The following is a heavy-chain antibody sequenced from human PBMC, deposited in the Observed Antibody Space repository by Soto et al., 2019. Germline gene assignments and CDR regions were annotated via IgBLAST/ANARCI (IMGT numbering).Heavy chain of an antibody. V-gene: IGHV4-34*01. Sequence: SETLSLTCAVYGGSFSGYYWSWIRQPPGKGLEWIGEINHSGSTNYNPSLKSRVTISVDTSKNQFSLKLSSVTAADTAVYYCARAHRARDGYRIYYGMDVWGQGTTVTVSS. D-gene: IGHD5-12*01. CDR2: INHSGST. CDR3: ARAHRARDGYRIYYGMDV. CDR1: GGSFSGYY. J-gene: IGHJ6*02.